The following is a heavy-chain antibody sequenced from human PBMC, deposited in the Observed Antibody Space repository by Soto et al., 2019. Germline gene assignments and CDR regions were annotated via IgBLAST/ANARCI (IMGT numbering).Heavy chain of an antibody. CDR1: GGSISSYY. D-gene: IGHD3-10*01. CDR3: ARHNYGSGSTYFDY. V-gene: IGHV4-59*08. J-gene: IGHJ4*02. Sequence: QVQLQESGPGLVKPSETLSLTCTVSGGSISSYYWSWIRQPPGKGLEWIGYIYYRGSTNYNPSLKSRVTISVDPSKNQFSLKLNSMTAADTAVYYCARHNYGSGSTYFDYWGQGTLVTVSS. CDR2: IYYRGST.